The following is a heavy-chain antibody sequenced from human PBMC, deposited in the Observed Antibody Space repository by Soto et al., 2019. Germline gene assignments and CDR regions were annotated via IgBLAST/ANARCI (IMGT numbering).Heavy chain of an antibody. CDR1: GGSISSGGYY. CDR3: ARVRGGGPFDD. J-gene: IGHJ4*02. Sequence: QVQLQEAGPGLVNPRQTLSLTCTVSGGSISSGGYYWIWIRQHPGKGLEWIGYIYYSGSTYYNPSLKSRVTISVDTSKNQFYLKLSSVTAADTAEYYCARVRGGGPFDDWGQGTLVTVSS. CDR2: IYYSGST. D-gene: IGHD1-26*01. V-gene: IGHV4-31*03.